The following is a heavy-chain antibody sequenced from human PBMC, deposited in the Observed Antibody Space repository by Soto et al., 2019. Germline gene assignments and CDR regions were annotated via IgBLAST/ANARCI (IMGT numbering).Heavy chain of an antibody. Sequence: SVKVCCKASGGTFSSYAISWVRQAPGQGLEWMGGIIPISDTTNYAQKSQGRVTITADESTSTAYMELSSLRSEDTAVYYCARSQGSSTSLEIYYYYYYGMDVWGQGTTVTVS. V-gene: IGHV1-69*13. D-gene: IGHD2-2*01. J-gene: IGHJ6*02. CDR3: ARSQGSSTSLEIYYYYYYGMDV. CDR2: IIPISDTT. CDR1: GGTFSSYA.